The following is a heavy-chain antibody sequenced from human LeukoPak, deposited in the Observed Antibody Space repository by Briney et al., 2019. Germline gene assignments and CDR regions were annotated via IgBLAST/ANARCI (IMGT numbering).Heavy chain of an antibody. CDR2: FDPEDGEI. CDR1: AYTLTELS. D-gene: IGHD1-26*01. Sequence: GASVKVSCTVSAYTLTELSMHWVRQAPGKGLEWLGGFDPEDGEIIYAQKFQGRVTMSDDTSTDTAYTELGSLRSDDTAVYYCAADRGDYSGSYWTAFDIWGQGTMVTVSS. V-gene: IGHV1-24*01. CDR3: AADRGDYSGSYWTAFDI. J-gene: IGHJ3*02.